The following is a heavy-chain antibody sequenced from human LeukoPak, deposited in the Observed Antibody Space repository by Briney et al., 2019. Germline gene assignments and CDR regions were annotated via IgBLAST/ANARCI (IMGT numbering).Heavy chain of an antibody. V-gene: IGHV3-7*03. CDR3: ARGGGLDV. CDR1: GFTFSSYW. J-gene: IGHJ6*02. Sequence: GSLRLSCAASGFTFSSYWMNWARQAPGKGLEWVASINHNGNVNYYVDSVKGRFTISRDNAKNSLYLQMSNLRAEDTAVYFCARGGGLDVWGQGATVTVSS. CDR2: INHNGNVN. D-gene: IGHD3-16*01.